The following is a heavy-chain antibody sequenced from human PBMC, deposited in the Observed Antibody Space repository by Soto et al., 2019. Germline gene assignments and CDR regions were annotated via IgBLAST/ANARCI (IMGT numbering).Heavy chain of an antibody. Sequence: PGGSLRLSCGASGFTLSNYWMTWVRQAPGKGLEWVANINKDGSQKNYVDSVKGRFTIARDNGQNSLSLQINSLRVEDTAVYYCVRELGLAYWGQGDLVTVSS. D-gene: IGHD7-27*01. CDR2: INKDGSQK. J-gene: IGHJ4*02. V-gene: IGHV3-7*03. CDR1: GFTLSNYW. CDR3: VRELGLAY.